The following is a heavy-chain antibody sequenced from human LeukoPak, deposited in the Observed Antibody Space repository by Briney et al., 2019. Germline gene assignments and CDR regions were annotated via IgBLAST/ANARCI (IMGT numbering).Heavy chain of an antibody. V-gene: IGHV1-69*04. J-gene: IGHJ6*02. CDR1: GGTFSSYA. D-gene: IGHD6-13*01. CDR2: IIPILGIA. CDR3: ARTNCIAAAGCYCYGMDV. Sequence: SSVKVSCKASGGTFSSYAISWVRQAPGQGLEWMGRIIPILGIANYAQKFQGRVTITADKSTSTAYMELSSLRSEDTAVYYCARTNCIAAAGCYCYGMDVWGQGTTVTVSS.